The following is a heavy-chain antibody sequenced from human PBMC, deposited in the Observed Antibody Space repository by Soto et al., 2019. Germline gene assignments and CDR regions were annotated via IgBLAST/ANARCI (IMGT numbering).Heavy chain of an antibody. J-gene: IGHJ4*02. D-gene: IGHD3-22*01. CDR3: TKDRNYYDSYYMGYYFDY. CDR2: ISSNGGLI. CDR1: GFNFDDYA. Sequence: GGSLRLSCAASGFNFDDYAMHWVRQAPGKGLEWVSGISSNGGLIGYADSVQGRFTISRDNAKNSLYLQMNSLRAEDTAVYYCTKDRNYYDSYYMGYYFDYWGQGTLVTVSS. V-gene: IGHV3-9*01.